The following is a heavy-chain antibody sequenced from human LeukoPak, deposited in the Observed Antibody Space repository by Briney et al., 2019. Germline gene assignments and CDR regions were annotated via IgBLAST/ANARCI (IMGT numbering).Heavy chain of an antibody. CDR1: GSRFSSYA. CDR3: EKGGQNYDLWSFDY. V-gene: IGHV3-23*01. J-gene: IGHJ4*02. CDR2: ISGSGGST. Sequence: PAGGSLRLSRGASGSRFSSYAMSWVRQAPGKGLEWVSSISGSGGSTYYTDSVKGRFAISRDNSKSTLYLQMNSLGTDDTALYYSEKGGQNYDLWSFDYWGQGTLVTASS. D-gene: IGHD3-3*01.